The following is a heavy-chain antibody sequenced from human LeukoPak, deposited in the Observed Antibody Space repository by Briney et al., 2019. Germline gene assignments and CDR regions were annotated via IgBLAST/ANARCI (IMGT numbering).Heavy chain of an antibody. CDR1: GGSISSSSYY. Sequence: SETLSLTCTVSGGSISSSSYYWGWIRQPPGKGLEWIGSIYYSGSTYYNPSLKSRVTISVDTSKNQFSLKLSSVTAADTAVYYCARERTITGTTGATVGFDPWGQGTLVTVSS. D-gene: IGHD1-7*01. CDR2: IYYSGST. CDR3: ARERTITGTTGATVGFDP. V-gene: IGHV4-39*07. J-gene: IGHJ5*02.